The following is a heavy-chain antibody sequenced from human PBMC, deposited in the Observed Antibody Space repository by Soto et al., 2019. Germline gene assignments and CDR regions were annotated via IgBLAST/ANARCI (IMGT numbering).Heavy chain of an antibody. Sequence: GGCWILKQKHPGKGLEWIGYIYYSGSTYYNPSLKSRVTISVDTSKNQFSLKLSSVTAADTAVYYCARARGFWSGFDYWGQGTLVTVSS. V-gene: IGHV4-31*02. CDR2: IYYSGST. J-gene: IGHJ4*02. CDR1: GGC. CDR3: ARARGFWSGFDY. D-gene: IGHD3-3*01.